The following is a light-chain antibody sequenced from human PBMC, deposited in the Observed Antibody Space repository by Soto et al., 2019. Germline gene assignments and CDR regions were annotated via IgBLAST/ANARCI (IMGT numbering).Light chain of an antibody. CDR3: QQYTSYST. Sequence: SVSPGERATLSCRASQYISRSLAWYQQKPGQAPRLLSYGASNRATGIPDRFSGSGSGTDFTLTISSLQPDDFATYYCQQYTSYSTFGQGTKVDIK. V-gene: IGKV3D-15*01. CDR1: QYISRS. CDR2: GAS. J-gene: IGKJ1*01.